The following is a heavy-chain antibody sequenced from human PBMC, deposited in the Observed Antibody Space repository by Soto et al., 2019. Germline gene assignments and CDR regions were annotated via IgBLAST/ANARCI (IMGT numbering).Heavy chain of an antibody. CDR1: GGTFSSYT. D-gene: IGHD4-17*01. J-gene: IGHJ4*02. CDR2: IIPILGNT. CDR3: ARTLYGDNVDY. Sequence: ASVKVSCKASGGTFSSYTISWVRQAPGQGLEWMGRIIPILGNTGYAQKFQGRVTMTRNTSISTAYMELSSLRPEDPAVYYCARTLYGDNVDYWGQGTLVTVSS. V-gene: IGHV1-8*02.